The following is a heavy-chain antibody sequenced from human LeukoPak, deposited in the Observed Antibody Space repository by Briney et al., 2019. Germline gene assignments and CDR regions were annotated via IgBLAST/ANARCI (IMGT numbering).Heavy chain of an antibody. Sequence: PSETLSLTCTVSGGSISSTSYYWGWIRQPPGKGLEWIGSIYYSGSTYYNPSLKSRVTISVDTSKNQFSLKLSSVTAADTAVYYCARGSWASGYFVDYWGQGTLVTVSS. CDR1: GGSISSTSYY. CDR3: ARGSWASGYFVDY. CDR2: IYYSGST. D-gene: IGHD3-3*01. J-gene: IGHJ4*02. V-gene: IGHV4-39*01.